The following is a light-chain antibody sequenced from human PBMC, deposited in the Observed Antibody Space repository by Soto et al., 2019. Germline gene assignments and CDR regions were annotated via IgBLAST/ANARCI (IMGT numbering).Light chain of an antibody. Sequence: DIQMTQSPSTLSASVGDTVTFTCRASQSIGRWLAWYQQKPGKAPKLLLFDASTLENGVPARFSGSRSGPEFTLTISSLQPDDFATYYCQQYTNYPWTFGQGTKVDNK. CDR2: DAS. CDR3: QQYTNYPWT. J-gene: IGKJ1*01. CDR1: QSIGRW. V-gene: IGKV1-5*01.